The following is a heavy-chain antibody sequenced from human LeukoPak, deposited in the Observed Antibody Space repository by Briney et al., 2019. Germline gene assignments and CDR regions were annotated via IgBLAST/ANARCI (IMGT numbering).Heavy chain of an antibody. D-gene: IGHD2-2*01. J-gene: IGHJ5*02. CDR3: ARDLGHCSSTSCYRNWFDP. CDR2: ISTYNGNT. CDR1: PYTFTSYG. V-gene: IGHV1-18*01. Sequence: ASVKVSCKASPYTFTSYGISWVRQAPGQGLEWMGWISTYNGNTNYAQKLQGRVTMTTDTSTSTAYMELRSLRSDDTAVNYCARDLGHCSSTSCYRNWFDPWGQGTLVTVSS.